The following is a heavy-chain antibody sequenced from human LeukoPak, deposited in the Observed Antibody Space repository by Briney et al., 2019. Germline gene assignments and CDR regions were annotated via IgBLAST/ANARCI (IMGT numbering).Heavy chain of an antibody. CDR3: ARAERLATIFGAFDI. CDR1: GYTFTGYY. J-gene: IGHJ3*02. Sequence: ASVKVSCKASGYTFTGYYIHWVRQAPGQGLEWMGWIDPNSGGTNFAQKFQGRVTMTRDTSISTAYMELSRLRSDDTAVYYCARAERLATIFGAFDIWGQGTMVTVSS. CDR2: IDPNSGGT. V-gene: IGHV1-2*02. D-gene: IGHD5-24*01.